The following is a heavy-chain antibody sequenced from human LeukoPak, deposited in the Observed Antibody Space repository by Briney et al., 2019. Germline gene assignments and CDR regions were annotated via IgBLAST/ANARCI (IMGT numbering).Heavy chain of an antibody. V-gene: IGHV3-21*01. CDR3: ARGNYFDY. J-gene: IGHJ4*02. D-gene: IGHD3-10*01. Sequence: GALRFSCAASGFTFSSYSMHWVRQAPGKGLEWVSSISTTTYTYYADSVKGRFTISRDNAKNSLYLQMNSLRAEDTGVYYCARGNYFDYWGQGTLVTVSS. CDR2: ISTTTYT. CDR1: GFTFSSYS.